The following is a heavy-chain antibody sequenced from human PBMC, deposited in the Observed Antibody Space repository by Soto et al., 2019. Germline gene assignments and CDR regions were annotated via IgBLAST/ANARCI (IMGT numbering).Heavy chain of an antibody. Sequence: QVLLVESGGGLAQPGRSLRLSCAASRSIFTGYGMNWVRQTPGKGLEWVAVIRCDGTDEHYADSVKGRFTISRDNSKNKLYLQKNSLTVKDKALYYGARYVFGGTAFRRFLYYWGQGTLVTGSS. CDR2: IRCDGTDE. CDR3: ARYVFGGTAFRRFLYY. D-gene: IGHD1-1*01. J-gene: IGHJ4*02. CDR1: RSIFTGYG. V-gene: IGHV3-33*01.